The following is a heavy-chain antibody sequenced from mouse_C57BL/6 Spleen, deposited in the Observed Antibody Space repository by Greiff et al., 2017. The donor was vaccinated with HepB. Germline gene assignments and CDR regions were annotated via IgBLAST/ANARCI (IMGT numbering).Heavy chain of an antibody. D-gene: IGHD2-1*01. CDR1: GYAFTNYL. Sequence: VQLQQSGAELVRPGTSVKVSCKASGYAFTNYLIEWVKQRPGQGLEWIGVINPGSGGTNYNEKLKGKATLTADKSSSTAYMQLSSLTSEDSAVYFCARGDYYGNYVSYFDYWGQGTTLTVSS. V-gene: IGHV1-54*01. CDR2: INPGSGGT. CDR3: ARGDYYGNYVSYFDY. J-gene: IGHJ2*01.